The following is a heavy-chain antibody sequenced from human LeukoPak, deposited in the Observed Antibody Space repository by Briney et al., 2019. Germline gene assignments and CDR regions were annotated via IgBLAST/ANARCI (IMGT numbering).Heavy chain of an antibody. CDR3: ARDLQVVPYEHVYFDY. CDR1: GYTFTGYY. CDR2: INPNSGGT. J-gene: IGHJ4*02. Sequence: ASVNVSYKASGYTFTGYYMHWVRQAPGQGREWMGWINPNSGGTNYAQKLQGRVTMTRDTSISTAYMELSRLRSDDTAVYYCARDLQVVPYEHVYFDYWGQGTLVTVSS. V-gene: IGHV1-2*02. D-gene: IGHD2-2*01.